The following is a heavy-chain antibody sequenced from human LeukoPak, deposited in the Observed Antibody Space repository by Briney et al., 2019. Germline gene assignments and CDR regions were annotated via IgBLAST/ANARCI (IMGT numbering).Heavy chain of an antibody. CDR1: GGTFTSHA. D-gene: IGHD3-10*01. CDR3: ARDMDVGFGELVDY. CDR2: IIPTLGVA. J-gene: IGHJ4*02. Sequence: GASVKVSCKASGGTFTSHAISWVRQAPGQGLEWMGRIIPTLGVATYTQKLQGRVTTTADRSTSTAYMELRSLRSEDTAVYYCARDMDVGFGELVDYWGQGTLVTVSS. V-gene: IGHV1-69*04.